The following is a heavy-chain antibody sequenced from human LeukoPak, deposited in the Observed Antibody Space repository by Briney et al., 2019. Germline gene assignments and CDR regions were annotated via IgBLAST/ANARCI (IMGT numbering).Heavy chain of an antibody. D-gene: IGHD2-15*01. J-gene: IGHJ6*02. CDR3: ARDLSTRYCSGGSCYPHYYYGMDV. CDR1: GFTFSSYG. V-gene: IGHV3-33*01. Sequence: GGSLRLSCAASGFTFSSYGMHWVRQAPDKGLEWVAVIWYDGSNKYYADSVKGRFTISRDNSENTLFLQMNSLRAEDTAVYYCARDLSTRYCSGGSCYPHYYYGMDVWGQGTTVTVSS. CDR2: IWYDGSNK.